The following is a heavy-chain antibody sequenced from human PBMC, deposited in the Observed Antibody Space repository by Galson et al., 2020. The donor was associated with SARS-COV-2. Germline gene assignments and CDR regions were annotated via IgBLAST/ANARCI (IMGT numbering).Heavy chain of an antibody. D-gene: IGHD2-2*02. CDR1: GFSLTTSEMC. J-gene: IGHJ6*02. CDR2: IDWDDDK. V-gene: IGHV2-70*11. Sequence: ESGPTLVKPTQTLPLTCTFSGFSLTTSEMCVSWVRQPPGKAPEWLARIDWDDDKYYNTDLKTRLSISKDTSKNQVVLTMTNMDPLDTATYYCAREKSLVVPATIRFYYYYGMDVWGQGTLVTVSS. CDR3: AREKSLVVPATIRFYYYYGMDV.